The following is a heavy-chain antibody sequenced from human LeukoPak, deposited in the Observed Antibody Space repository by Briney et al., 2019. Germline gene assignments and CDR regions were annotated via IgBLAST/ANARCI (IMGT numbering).Heavy chain of an antibody. CDR1: GFTFDDYA. CDR2: ISWNSGSI. J-gene: IGHJ6*02. Sequence: SGGSLRLSCAASGFTFDDYAMHWVRHAPGKGLEWVSGISWNSGSIGYADSVKGRFTISRDNAKNSLYLQMNSLRAEDTALYYCAKGGDSHYYYGMDVWGQGTTVTVSS. D-gene: IGHD2-21*01. V-gene: IGHV3-9*01. CDR3: AKGGDSHYYYGMDV.